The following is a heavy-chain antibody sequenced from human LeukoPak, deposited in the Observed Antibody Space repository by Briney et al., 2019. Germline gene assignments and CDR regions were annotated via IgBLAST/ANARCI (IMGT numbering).Heavy chain of an antibody. V-gene: IGHV1-69*06. CDR3: ARSAAIHAFDI. CDR1: GGTFTSYA. J-gene: IGHJ3*02. CDR2: IIPIFGTA. Sequence: SVKVSCKASGGTFTSYAISWVRQAPGQGLEWMGGIIPIFGTANYAQKFQGRVTITADKSTSTAYMELSSLRSEDTAVYYCARSAAIHAFDIWGQGTMVTVSS. D-gene: IGHD2-21*02.